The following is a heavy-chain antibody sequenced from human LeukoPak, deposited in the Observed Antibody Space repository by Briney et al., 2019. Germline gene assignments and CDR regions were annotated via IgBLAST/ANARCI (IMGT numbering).Heavy chain of an antibody. Sequence: SETLSLTCTVSGGSISSDYWSWIRQPPGKGLEWIGYTYYSGSTNYNPSLKGRVTLSVDTSKNQFSLKLSSVTAADTAVYYCARRAVRGVNWFDPWGQGTLVTVSS. CDR2: TYYSGST. J-gene: IGHJ5*02. CDR3: ARRAVRGVNWFDP. CDR1: GGSISSDY. V-gene: IGHV4-59*08. D-gene: IGHD3-10*01.